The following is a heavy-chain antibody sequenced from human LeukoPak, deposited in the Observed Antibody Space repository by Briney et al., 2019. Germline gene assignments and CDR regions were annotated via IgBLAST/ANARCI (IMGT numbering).Heavy chain of an antibody. CDR3: ASGYSGYEWLSHFDY. V-gene: IGHV3-30-3*01. Sequence: GGSLRLSCAASGFTFNSYTMHWVRQAPGKGLEWVAVISYDGSNKYYADSVKGRFTISRDNSKNTLYLQMNSLRPEDTAVYYCASGYSGYEWLSHFDYWGQGTLVTVSS. J-gene: IGHJ4*02. D-gene: IGHD5-12*01. CDR2: ISYDGSNK. CDR1: GFTFNSYT.